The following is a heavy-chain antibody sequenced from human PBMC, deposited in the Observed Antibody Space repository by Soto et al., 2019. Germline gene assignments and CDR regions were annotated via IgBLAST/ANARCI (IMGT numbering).Heavy chain of an antibody. CDR2: INHSGST. Sequence: SETLSLTCAVYGGSFSGYYWSWIRQPPGKGLEWIGEINHSGSTNYSPSLKSRVTISVDTSKNQFSLRLSSVTAADTAVYYCARGGYCSSTSCFYYYYYGLDVWGQGTTVT. CDR3: ARGGYCSSTSCFYYYYYGLDV. D-gene: IGHD2-2*01. J-gene: IGHJ6*02. V-gene: IGHV4-34*01. CDR1: GGSFSGYY.